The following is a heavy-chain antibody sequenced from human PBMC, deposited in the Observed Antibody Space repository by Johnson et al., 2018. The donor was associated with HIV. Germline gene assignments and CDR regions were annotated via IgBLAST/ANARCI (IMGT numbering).Heavy chain of an antibody. CDR2: IYNGDSI. J-gene: IGHJ3*02. D-gene: IGHD6-13*01. V-gene: IGHV3-66*03. CDR3: RSSSWYSYLAFDI. Sequence: EVQLVESGGGLIQPGGSLRPSCAASGFTVSSNYMSWVRQAPGKGLEWVSVIYNGDSIYYADSVRGRFTISGDNSKNTVYLQMNSLRPEDTALYYCRSSSWYSYLAFDIWGQGTMVTVSS. CDR1: GFTVSSNY.